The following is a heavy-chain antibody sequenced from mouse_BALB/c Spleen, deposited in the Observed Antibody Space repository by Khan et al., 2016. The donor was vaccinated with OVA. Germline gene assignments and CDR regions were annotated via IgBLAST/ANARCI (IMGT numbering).Heavy chain of an antibody. D-gene: IGHD1-1*01. CDR3: DRSYDGAWCAY. CDR2: IYPGSGRT. V-gene: IGHV1-81*01. Sequence: QVQLQQSGPELVKPGASVKMSCKASGYTFTDYVISWVNQRTGQGLEWIGEIYPGSGRTYYNERFKDKATLTADKSSNTAYMQLSSLTSEDSAVYFCDRSYDGAWCAYWGRGTLVTVSA. J-gene: IGHJ3*01. CDR1: GYTFTDYV.